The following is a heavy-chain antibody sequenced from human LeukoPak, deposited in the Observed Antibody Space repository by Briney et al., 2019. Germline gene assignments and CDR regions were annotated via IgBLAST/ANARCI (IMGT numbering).Heavy chain of an antibody. CDR3: ATNILVRDIINWFDP. J-gene: IGHJ5*02. Sequence: ASVKVSCKASGYTFIGYYIHWVRQAPGQGLEWMGWINPNSGGTNYAQKFQGRVTMTRDTSISTAYMELSRLRSDDTAVYYCATNILVRDIINWFDPWGQGTLVTVSS. D-gene: IGHD3-10*01. V-gene: IGHV1-2*02. CDR1: GYTFIGYY. CDR2: INPNSGGT.